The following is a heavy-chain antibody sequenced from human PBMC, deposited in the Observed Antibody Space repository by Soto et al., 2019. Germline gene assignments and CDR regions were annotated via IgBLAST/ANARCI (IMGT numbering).Heavy chain of an antibody. Sequence: PGGSLRLSCAASGFTSSSYWMHWVRQAPGKGLVWVSRINSDGSSTSYADSVKGRFTISRDNAKNTLYLQMNSLRAEDTAVYYCATGHYGDYVRAYYYGMDVWGQGTTVTVSS. D-gene: IGHD4-17*01. CDR2: INSDGSST. J-gene: IGHJ6*02. CDR3: ATGHYGDYVRAYYYGMDV. V-gene: IGHV3-74*01. CDR1: GFTSSSYW.